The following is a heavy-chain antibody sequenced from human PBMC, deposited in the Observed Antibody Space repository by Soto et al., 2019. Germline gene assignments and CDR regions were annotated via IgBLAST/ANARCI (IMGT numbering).Heavy chain of an antibody. CDR3: ARGEGGNTYYDFWSGYRGLSAAFDI. Sequence: ASVKGSCKASGYTFTSYGISWVRQAPGQGLEWMGWISAYNGNTNYAQKLQGRVTMTTDTSTSTAYMELRSLRSDDTAVYYCARGEGGNTYYDFWSGYRGLSAAFDIWGQGTMVTVSS. D-gene: IGHD3-3*01. CDR1: GYTFTSYG. V-gene: IGHV1-18*01. CDR2: ISAYNGNT. J-gene: IGHJ3*02.